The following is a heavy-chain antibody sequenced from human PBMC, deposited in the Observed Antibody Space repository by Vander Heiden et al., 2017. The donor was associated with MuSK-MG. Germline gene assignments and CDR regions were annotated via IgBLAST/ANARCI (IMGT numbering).Heavy chain of an antibody. D-gene: IGHD2-15*01. J-gene: IGHJ6*02. CDR2: ISGSGGST. CDR1: GFPFRRYA. V-gene: IGHV3-23*01. CDR3: AKGGSLLGVPHYYYGMDV. Sequence: EVQLLESGGGLVQPGGSLRLPCAASGFPFRRYAMSWVRQAPGKGLEWGAAISGSGGSTYYADSVKGRFTISRDNSKNTLYLQMNSLRAEDTAVYYGAKGGSLLGVPHYYYGMDVWGQGTTVTVSS.